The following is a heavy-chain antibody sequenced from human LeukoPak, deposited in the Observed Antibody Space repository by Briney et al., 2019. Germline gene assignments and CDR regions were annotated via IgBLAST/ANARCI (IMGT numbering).Heavy chain of an antibody. CDR1: GFTFSSYA. CDR2: ISGSGGST. J-gene: IGHJ4*02. CDR3: ARDLRVVTTVTFSFDY. D-gene: IGHD4-17*01. V-gene: IGHV3-23*01. Sequence: GGSLRLSCAASGFTFSSYAMSWVRQAAGKGLEWVSAISGSGGSTYYADSVKGRFTISRDNAKHSLYLQMTRLRGDEPAVYYCARDLRVVTTVTFSFDYGPQKTLHSVFS.